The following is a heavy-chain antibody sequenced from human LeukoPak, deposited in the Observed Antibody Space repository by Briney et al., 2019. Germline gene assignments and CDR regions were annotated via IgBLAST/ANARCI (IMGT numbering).Heavy chain of an antibody. CDR3: TTVLPSGGVHDY. Sequence: GGSLRLSSAASGFTFSNAWMSWVRQAPGKGLEWVGRIKSKTDGGTTDYAAPVKGRFTISRDDSKNTLYLQMNSLKTEDTAVYYCTTVLPSGGVHDYWGQGTLVTVSS. D-gene: IGHD2-8*02. CDR1: GFTFSNAW. CDR2: IKSKTDGGTT. J-gene: IGHJ4*02. V-gene: IGHV3-15*01.